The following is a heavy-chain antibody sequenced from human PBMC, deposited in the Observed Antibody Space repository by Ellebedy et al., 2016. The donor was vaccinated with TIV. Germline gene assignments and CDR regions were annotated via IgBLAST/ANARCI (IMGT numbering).Heavy chain of an antibody. CDR1: GFSVSSNH. Sequence: GESLKISCAASGFSVSSNHVSWVRQAPGKGLEWVSYIYTGDSTYHADSVKGRFTISRDNSKNTVSLQMNSLRVEDTAVYYCARVRSSAFEIWGQGTMVTVSS. CDR2: IYTGDST. CDR3: ARVRSSAFEI. V-gene: IGHV3-53*01. J-gene: IGHJ3*02.